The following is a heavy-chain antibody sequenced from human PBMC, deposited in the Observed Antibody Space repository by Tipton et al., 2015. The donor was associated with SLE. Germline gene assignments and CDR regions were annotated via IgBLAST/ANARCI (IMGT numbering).Heavy chain of an antibody. J-gene: IGHJ4*02. V-gene: IGHV4-34*01. CDR2: INHSGST. CDR1: GGSFSGYY. D-gene: IGHD5-12*01. CDR3: ARAPGWLRVFDY. Sequence: TLSLTCAVYGGSFSGYYWSWIRQPPGKGLEWIGEINHSGSTNYNPSPKSRVTISVDTSKNQFSLKLSSVTAADTAVYYCARAPGWLRVFDYWGQGTLVTVSS.